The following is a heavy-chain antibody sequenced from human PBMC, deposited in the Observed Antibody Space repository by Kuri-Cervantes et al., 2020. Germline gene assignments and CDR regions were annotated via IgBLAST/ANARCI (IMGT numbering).Heavy chain of an antibody. J-gene: IGHJ4*02. CDR3: ARAPVVDIYRFDY. CDR1: GGSFSGYY. Sequence: SETLSLTCAVYGGSFSGYYWSWIRQPPGKGLEWIGEINHSGSTNHNPSLKSRVTISVDTSKNQFSLKLSSVTAADTAVYYCARAPVVDIYRFDYWGQGTLVTVSS. V-gene: IGHV4-34*01. CDR2: INHSGST. D-gene: IGHD2-15*01.